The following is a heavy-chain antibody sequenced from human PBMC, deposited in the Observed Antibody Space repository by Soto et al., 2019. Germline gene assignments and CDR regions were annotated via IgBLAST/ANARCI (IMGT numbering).Heavy chain of an antibody. CDR3: ARESAGSGKNNWFDP. J-gene: IGHJ5*02. V-gene: IGHV4-59*02. CDR2: IHYSGGT. Sequence: SESLSLTCTVYGGSVSSHYWSWIRQPPGKGLEWIGFIHYSGGTKYNPSLESRVTMSVDTSQNQLSLRLNSVTAADTAVYYCARESAGSGKNNWFDPWGLGTLVTVSS. D-gene: IGHD3-10*01. CDR1: GGSVSSHY.